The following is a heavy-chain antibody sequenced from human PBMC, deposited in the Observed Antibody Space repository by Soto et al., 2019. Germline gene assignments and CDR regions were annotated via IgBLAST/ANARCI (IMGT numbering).Heavy chain of an antibody. Sequence: EVQLLESGGDLVQPGGSLRLSCAASGFTFGSYAMIWVRQAPGKGLVWVSTISSSGDSAYYADSVKGRFTVSRDNSMNTLYMQMNSLRAEDTAVYYCAKSDTALSYGFDPWGQGTVVIVSS. J-gene: IGHJ5*02. V-gene: IGHV3-23*01. D-gene: IGHD5-18*01. CDR1: GFTFGSYA. CDR3: AKSDTALSYGFDP. CDR2: ISSSGDSA.